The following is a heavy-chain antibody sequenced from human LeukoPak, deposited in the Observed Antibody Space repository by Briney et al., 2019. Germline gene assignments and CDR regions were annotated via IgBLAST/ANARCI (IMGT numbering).Heavy chain of an antibody. D-gene: IGHD3-10*01. Sequence: GASVKVSCKASGYTFTSYDINWVRQATGQGLEWMGWMNPNSGNTGYAQKFQGRVTITRNTSISTAYMELSSLRSEDTAVYYCLTMVRGVLAFDIWGQGTMVTVSS. CDR3: LTMVRGVLAFDI. CDR1: GYTFTSYD. CDR2: MNPNSGNT. V-gene: IGHV1-8*03. J-gene: IGHJ3*02.